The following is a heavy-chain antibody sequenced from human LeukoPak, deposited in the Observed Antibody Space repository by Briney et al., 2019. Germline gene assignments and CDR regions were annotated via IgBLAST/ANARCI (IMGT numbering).Heavy chain of an antibody. Sequence: ASVKVSCKASGGTFSSYAISWVRQAPGQGLEWMGRIIPILGIANYAQKFQGRVTITADKSTSTAYMELSSLRSEDTAVYYCARPTYGGNSNWYVDLWGRGTLVTVSS. D-gene: IGHD4-23*01. CDR1: GGTFSSYA. V-gene: IGHV1-69*04. CDR3: ARPTYGGNSNWYVDL. J-gene: IGHJ2*01. CDR2: IIPILGIA.